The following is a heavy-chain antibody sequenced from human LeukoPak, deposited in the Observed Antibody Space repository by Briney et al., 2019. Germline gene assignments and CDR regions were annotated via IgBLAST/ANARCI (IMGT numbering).Heavy chain of an antibody. J-gene: IGHJ4*02. CDR1: GFTFSSYG. Sequence: GGSLRLSCAASGFTFSSYGMHWVRQAPGKGLEWVTAISDDETYKFYADSVKGRFTISRDNAKNSLYLQMNSLRAEDTAVYYCAGAHNWKYGSFDFWGQGTLVTVSS. V-gene: IGHV3-30*03. CDR3: AGAHNWKYGSFDF. CDR2: ISDDETYK. D-gene: IGHD1-7*01.